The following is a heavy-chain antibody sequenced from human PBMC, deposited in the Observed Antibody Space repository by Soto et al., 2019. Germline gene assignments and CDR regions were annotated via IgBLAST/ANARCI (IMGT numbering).Heavy chain of an antibody. D-gene: IGHD2-8*01. CDR3: VRDNGGY. V-gene: IGHV3-74*01. CDR1: GFTFNKYP. Sequence: VQVVESGGGLVQPGGSLRLSCAASGFTFNKYPLYWVRQAAGKGLVWVSRINSDGSTFYADSVQGRFTISRDNAKDTLYLQMNSLRVEDTAVYFCVRDNGGYWGQGTLVTVSS. J-gene: IGHJ4*02. CDR2: INSDGST.